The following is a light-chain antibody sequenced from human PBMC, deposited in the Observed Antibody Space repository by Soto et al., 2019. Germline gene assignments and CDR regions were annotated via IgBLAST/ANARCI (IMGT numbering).Light chain of an antibody. Sequence: DIQMTQSPSSLSASVGDTVTITCRASQDINTYLAWYQQKPGEVPQIIVYAASTLQSGVPSRFRGSGSGTEFTLTISSLQPDDFATYYCQQYNSYPLTFGGGTKVEIK. CDR1: QDINTY. J-gene: IGKJ4*01. CDR2: AAS. V-gene: IGKV1-27*01. CDR3: QQYNSYPLT.